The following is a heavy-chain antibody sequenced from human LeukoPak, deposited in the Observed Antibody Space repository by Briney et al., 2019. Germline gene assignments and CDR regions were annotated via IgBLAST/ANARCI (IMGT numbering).Heavy chain of an antibody. CDR3: AKVVQYTASTGTGLDY. V-gene: IGHV3-33*06. D-gene: IGHD6-13*01. Sequence: AGGSLRLSCAASGFTFSNYGMHWVRQAPGKGRDWVAVIWYDGSYNYYADSVKGRFTISRDNSKNTLYLQMNSLRAEDTAVYYCAKVVQYTASTGTGLDYWGQGTLVTVSS. CDR2: IWYDGSYN. J-gene: IGHJ4*02. CDR1: GFTFSNYG.